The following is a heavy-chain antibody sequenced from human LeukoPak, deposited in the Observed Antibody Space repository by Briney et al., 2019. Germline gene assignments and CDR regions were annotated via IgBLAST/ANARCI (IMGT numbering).Heavy chain of an antibody. CDR3: ARDKSVYYDTSGSRFDY. CDR2: IKQDGSEK. CDR1: GFTFSSYW. J-gene: IGHJ4*02. Sequence: GGSLRLSCAASGFTFSSYWMSWVRQAPGKGLEWVANIKQDGSEKYYVESVKGRFTISRDNAKNSLYLQMNSLRAEDTAVYYCARDKSVYYDTSGSRFDYWGQGILVTVSS. V-gene: IGHV3-7*01. D-gene: IGHD3-22*01.